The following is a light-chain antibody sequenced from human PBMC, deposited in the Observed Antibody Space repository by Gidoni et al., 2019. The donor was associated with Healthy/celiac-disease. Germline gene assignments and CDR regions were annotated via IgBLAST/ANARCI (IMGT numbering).Light chain of an antibody. Sequence: DSQMTQSPSSLSASVGYRVTITWRASQSISSYLNLYQQKPGKAPKLLIYAASSLQSGVPSRFSGSGSGTDFTLTISSLQPEDFATYYCQQSYSTPKLTFGGGTKVEIK. CDR2: AAS. V-gene: IGKV1-39*01. CDR3: QQSYSTPKLT. J-gene: IGKJ4*01. CDR1: QSISSY.